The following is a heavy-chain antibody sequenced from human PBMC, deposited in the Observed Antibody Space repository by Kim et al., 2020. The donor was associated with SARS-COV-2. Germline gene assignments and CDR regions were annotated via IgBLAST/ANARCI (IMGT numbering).Heavy chain of an antibody. Sequence: LKSRVNISVDTSKNQFSLKLSSVTAADTAVYYCARHREDRYYYYYYGMDVWGQGTTVTVSS. J-gene: IGHJ6*02. V-gene: IGHV4-39*01. CDR3: ARHREDRYYYYYYGMDV. D-gene: IGHD2-15*01.